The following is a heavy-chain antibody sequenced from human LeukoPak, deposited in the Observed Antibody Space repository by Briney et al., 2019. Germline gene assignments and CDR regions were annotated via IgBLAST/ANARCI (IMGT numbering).Heavy chain of an antibody. D-gene: IGHD3-10*01. CDR1: GYTFTSYG. J-gene: IGHJ4*02. Sequence: ASVKVSCKASGYTFTSYGISWVRQDPGQGLEWMGWISAYNGNTNYAQKLQGRVTMTTDTSTSTAYMELRSLRSDDTAVYYCARDRTYYGSGSQYFDYWGQGTLVTVSS. CDR2: ISAYNGNT. V-gene: IGHV1-18*01. CDR3: ARDRTYYGSGSQYFDY.